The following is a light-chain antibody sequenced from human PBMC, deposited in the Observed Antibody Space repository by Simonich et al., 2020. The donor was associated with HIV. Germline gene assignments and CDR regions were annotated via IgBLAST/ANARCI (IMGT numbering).Light chain of an antibody. CDR3: SSYTSSSTWV. V-gene: IGLV2-14*01. CDR1: SSDVGAYNF. CDR2: DVN. J-gene: IGLJ3*02. Sequence: QSALTQPVSVSGSPGQSITISCTGSSSDVGAYNFVSWYQQHPDKAPKLMLYDVNKRPSGVSNRFSGTKSGNTASLTISGLQAEDEADYYCSSYTSSSTWVFGGGTKLTVL.